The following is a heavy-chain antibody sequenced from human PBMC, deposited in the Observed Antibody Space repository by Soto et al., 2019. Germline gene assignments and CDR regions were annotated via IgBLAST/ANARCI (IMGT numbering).Heavy chain of an antibody. CDR1: GYTFTSYD. D-gene: IGHD3-3*01. J-gene: IGHJ6*03. CDR3: ARGRFWSGFHYYYMDV. CDR2: MNPNSGNT. Sequence: QVQLVQSGAEVKKPGASVKVSCKASGYTFTSYDINWVRQATGQGLEWMGWMNPNSGNTGYAQKFQGRVTMTRNTSISTAYMELSSLRSEDTAVYYCARGRFWSGFHYYYMDVWGKGTTVTVSS. V-gene: IGHV1-8*01.